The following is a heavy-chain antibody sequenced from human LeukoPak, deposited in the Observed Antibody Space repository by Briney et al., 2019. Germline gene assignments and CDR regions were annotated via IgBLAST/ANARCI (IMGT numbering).Heavy chain of an antibody. Sequence: RPGGSVNLFCAASWFTFSVSAMRWVRQPSGEGREWVGRIRRKANSYAPAYAASVKGRFTISRDDSNHTAYLQMNSLKAEDTAVYYCTRTGGAGGSGSYQNAFDIWGQGTMVTVSS. CDR3: TRTGGAGGSGSYQNAFDI. V-gene: IGHV3-73*01. D-gene: IGHD3-10*01. CDR2: IRRKANSYAP. CDR1: WFTFSVSA. J-gene: IGHJ3*02.